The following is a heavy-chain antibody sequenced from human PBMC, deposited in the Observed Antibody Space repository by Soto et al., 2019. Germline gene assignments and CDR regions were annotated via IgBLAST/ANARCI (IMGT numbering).Heavy chain of an antibody. J-gene: IGHJ4*02. D-gene: IGHD3-16*02. Sequence: SETLSLTCTVSGGSISSYYWSWIRQPPGKGLEWIGYIYYSGSTNYNPSLKSRVTISVDTSKNQFSLKLSSVTAADTAVYYCARVNYVWGSYREYYFDYWRQGTLVTVSS. CDR2: IYYSGST. CDR3: ARVNYVWGSYREYYFDY. CDR1: GGSISSYY. V-gene: IGHV4-59*01.